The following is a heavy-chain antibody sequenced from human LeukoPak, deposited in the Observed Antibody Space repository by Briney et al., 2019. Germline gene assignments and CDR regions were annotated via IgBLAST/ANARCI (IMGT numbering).Heavy chain of an antibody. CDR2: IYSSGDT. Sequence: SSETLSLTCTVSGXSINSYYGNWIRQAPGQGLEWIGFIYSSGDTNYNPSLKSRVAISVDTSKNHFSLKLSSVTAADTAVYYCARGGSSSWRIGYYFDYWGQGTLVTVSS. CDR3: ARGGSSSWRIGYYFDY. D-gene: IGHD6-13*01. J-gene: IGHJ4*02. V-gene: IGHV4-59*01. CDR1: GXSINSYY.